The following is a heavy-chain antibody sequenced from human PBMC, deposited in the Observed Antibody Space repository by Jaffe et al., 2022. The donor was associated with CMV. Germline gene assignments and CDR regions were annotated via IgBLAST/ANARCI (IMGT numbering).Heavy chain of an antibody. CDR3: ARSRGVRGNYYDYRDKKGLRYYYYMDV. CDR1: GGSFSDYY. D-gene: IGHD3-22*01. Sequence: QVQLQQWGAGLLKPSETLSLTCAVYGGSFSDYYWTWIRQPPGRGLEWIGEIKDGETTHYNPSLKSRVSLSVDASKNQFSLKLTSVTAADTAVFYCARSRGVRGNYYDYRDKKGLRYYYYMDVWGQGTTVTVSS. V-gene: IGHV4-34*01. CDR2: IKDGETT. J-gene: IGHJ6*03.